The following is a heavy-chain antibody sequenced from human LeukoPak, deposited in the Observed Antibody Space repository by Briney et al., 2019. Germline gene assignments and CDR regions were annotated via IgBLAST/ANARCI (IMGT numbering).Heavy chain of an antibody. CDR2: LYSNGNT. V-gene: IGHV3-53*01. J-gene: IGHJ4*02. D-gene: IGHD1-14*01. CDR1: GFTVITND. Sequence: AGGSLRLSCAASGFTVITNDMTGVRQAPGKGLEWGSVLYSNGNTKYADSVQGRFTISRDNSKNTLYLEMNSLSPDDTAVYYCARGVEPLAANTLAYWGQGTLVTVSS. CDR3: ARGVEPLAANTLAY.